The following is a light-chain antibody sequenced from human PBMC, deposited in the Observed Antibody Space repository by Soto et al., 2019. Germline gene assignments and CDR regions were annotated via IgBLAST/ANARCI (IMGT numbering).Light chain of an antibody. J-gene: IGLJ3*02. Sequence: QSVLTQPPSVSAAPGQKVTISCSGSSSNIGNNFVTWYQQLPGTAPKLLIYDNNKRPSGIPDRFSVSKSGASASLAITGLQAEDEADYYCQSYDSSLSRRWVFGGGTKVTVL. CDR1: SSNIGNNF. CDR3: QSYDSSLSRRWV. V-gene: IGLV1-51*01. CDR2: DNN.